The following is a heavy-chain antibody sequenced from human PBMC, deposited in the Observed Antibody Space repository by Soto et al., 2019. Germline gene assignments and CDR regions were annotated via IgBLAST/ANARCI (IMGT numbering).Heavy chain of an antibody. D-gene: IGHD1-1*01. J-gene: IGHJ4*02. Sequence: QVQLVESGGGVVQPGRSLRLSCAASGFSFSSYGMHWVRQAPGKGLEWVAMISYDGTDEYYADSVKGRFTISRDNSKNAVNLPMNSVRAEDTAVDYCAKQESDWHDPFDYWGQGTLVTVSS. CDR3: AKQESDWHDPFDY. V-gene: IGHV3-30*18. CDR2: ISYDGTDE. CDR1: GFSFSSYG.